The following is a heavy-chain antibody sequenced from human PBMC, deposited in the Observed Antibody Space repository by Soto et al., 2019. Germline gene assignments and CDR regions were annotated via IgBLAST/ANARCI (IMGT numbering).Heavy chain of an antibody. D-gene: IGHD3-10*01. Sequence: ASVKVSCKASGYTFXSYYMHWVRQAPGQGLEWMGIINPSGGSTSYAQKFQGRVTMTRDTSTSTVYMELSSLRSEDTAVYYCARDGSGYYGSGSYHPGGYYQYGMDVWGQGTTVTVSS. CDR3: ARDGSGYYGSGSYHPGGYYQYGMDV. CDR1: GYTFXSYY. CDR2: INPSGGST. J-gene: IGHJ6*02. V-gene: IGHV1-46*01.